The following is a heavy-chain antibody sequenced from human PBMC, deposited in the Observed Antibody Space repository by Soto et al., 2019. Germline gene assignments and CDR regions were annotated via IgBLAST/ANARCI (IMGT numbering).Heavy chain of an antibody. V-gene: IGHV3-48*04. CDR3: ARDWDSSGYFWFDP. CDR1: GFVFRSFC. Sequence: GGALRLSCAAPGFVFRSFCMKLVRPAPGKGLEWVAYVSGGGNTIYYADSVKGRFTISRDNAKNSLYLQMNSLRAEDTAVYYCARDWDSSGYFWFDPWGQGTLVTVSS. J-gene: IGHJ5*02. CDR2: VSGGGNTI. D-gene: IGHD3-22*01.